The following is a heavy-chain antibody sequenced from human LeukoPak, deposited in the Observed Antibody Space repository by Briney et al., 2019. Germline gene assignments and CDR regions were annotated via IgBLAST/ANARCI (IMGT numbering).Heavy chain of an antibody. J-gene: IGHJ4*02. CDR2: ISGSGGST. CDR3: ARARPPGRWLQPNFDY. Sequence: GGSLRLSCAASGFTFSSYAMSWVRQAPGKGLEWVSAISGSGGSTYYADSVKGRFTISRDNSKNTLYLQMNSLRAEDTAVYYCARARPPGRWLQPNFDYWGQGTLVTVSS. V-gene: IGHV3-23*01. D-gene: IGHD5-24*01. CDR1: GFTFSSYA.